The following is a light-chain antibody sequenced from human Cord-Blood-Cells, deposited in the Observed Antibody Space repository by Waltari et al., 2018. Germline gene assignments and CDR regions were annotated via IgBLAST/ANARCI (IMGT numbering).Light chain of an antibody. Sequence: DIQMTQSTSSLSASVGDRVTITCRASQSISSYLNCYQQKPGKAPKLLIYAASSLQSGVPSRFSGSGSGTDFTLTISSLQPEDFATYYCQQSYSTPYTFGQGTKLEIK. CDR3: QQSYSTPYT. CDR2: AAS. CDR1: QSISSY. V-gene: IGKV1-39*01. J-gene: IGKJ2*01.